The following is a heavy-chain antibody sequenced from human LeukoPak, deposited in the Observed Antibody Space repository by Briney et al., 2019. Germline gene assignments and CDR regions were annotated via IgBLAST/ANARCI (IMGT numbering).Heavy chain of an antibody. CDR3: AKQSRSSGWYPIDY. Sequence: GGSLRLSCAASGLTFSSHWMHWVRQAPGKGLEWVSAISGNGGNTYYADSVKGRFTISRDNSKNTLYLQMNSLRAEDTAVYYCAKQSRSSGWYPIDYWGQGTLVTVSS. J-gene: IGHJ4*02. CDR2: ISGNGGNT. CDR1: GLTFSSHW. D-gene: IGHD6-19*01. V-gene: IGHV3-23*01.